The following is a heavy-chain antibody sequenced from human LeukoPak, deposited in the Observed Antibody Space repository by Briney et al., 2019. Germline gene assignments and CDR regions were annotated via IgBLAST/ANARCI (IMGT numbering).Heavy chain of an antibody. J-gene: IGHJ6*03. V-gene: IGHV3-30*18. CDR3: AKDDIYCSGGSCRPHYYYYMDV. Sequence: GRSLTLSCAASGFTFSSYGMHWVRHAPGKGLEWVAVISYDGSNKYYADSGKGRFTISRDNSKNTLYLQMNSLRAEDTAVYYCAKDDIYCSGGSCRPHYYYYMDVWGEGTTVTVSS. CDR1: GFTFSSYG. D-gene: IGHD2-15*01. CDR2: ISYDGSNK.